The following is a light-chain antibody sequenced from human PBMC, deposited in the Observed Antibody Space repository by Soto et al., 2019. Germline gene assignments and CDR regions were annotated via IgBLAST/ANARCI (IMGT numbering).Light chain of an antibody. CDR2: GVT. J-gene: IGLJ1*01. V-gene: IGLV2-14*01. Sequence: LTQPASVSGSPGQSITISCTGTSSDIGAYNSVSWYQQYPGKAPKLMIYGVTNRPSGVSNRFSGSKTGNTASLTISGLQAEDEADYYCFSHRSGDSHVFGTGTKVTVL. CDR3: FSHRSGDSHV. CDR1: SSDIGAYNS.